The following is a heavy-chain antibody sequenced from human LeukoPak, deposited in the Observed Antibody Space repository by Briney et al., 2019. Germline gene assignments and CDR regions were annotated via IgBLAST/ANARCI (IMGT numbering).Heavy chain of an antibody. CDR3: ARGTTVTIWFDP. J-gene: IGHJ5*02. CDR2: LFSGGTT. V-gene: IGHV3-53*01. Sequence: GGSLRLSCAASGFTVSSNYMSWVRQAPGKGLEWVSVLFSGGTTHYADSVRGRFTISRDNSRNTLYLQMNSLRAEDTAVYYCARGTTVTIWFDPWGQGTLVTVSS. D-gene: IGHD4-17*01. CDR1: GFTVSSNY.